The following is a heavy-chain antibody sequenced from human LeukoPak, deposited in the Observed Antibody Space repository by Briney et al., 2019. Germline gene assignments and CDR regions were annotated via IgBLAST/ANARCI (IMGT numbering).Heavy chain of an antibody. Sequence: PSETLSLTCNVSGVSINIYYWSWLRQTPGKGLERIGRSHGSGSTNYNPSLKNRVTISIDKSKNHLSLSLRSVTAADTALYFCARDGGYDSGVFDFWGQGTLVTVSS. CDR2: SHGSGST. D-gene: IGHD3-22*01. V-gene: IGHV4-4*07. CDR1: GVSINIYY. CDR3: ARDGGYDSGVFDF. J-gene: IGHJ4*02.